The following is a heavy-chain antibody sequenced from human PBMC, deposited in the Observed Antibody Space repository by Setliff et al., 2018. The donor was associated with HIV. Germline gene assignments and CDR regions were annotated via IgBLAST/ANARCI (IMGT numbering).Heavy chain of an antibody. D-gene: IGHD3-10*01. CDR3: ARDDTVVRGHIDYFYMDV. V-gene: IGHV4-34*01. CDR2: INHSGST. Sequence: PSETLSLTCAVYGGSFSGYYWSWIRQSPGKGLEWIEEINHSGSTNYNPSLKSRVTILGDTSKNQFSLKLSSVTAADTAVYYCARDDTVVRGHIDYFYMDVWGKGTTVTVSS. CDR1: GGSFSGYY. J-gene: IGHJ6*03.